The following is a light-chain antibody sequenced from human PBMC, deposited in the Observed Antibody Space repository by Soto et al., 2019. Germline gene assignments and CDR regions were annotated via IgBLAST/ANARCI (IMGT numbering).Light chain of an antibody. CDR2: WAS. J-gene: IGKJ5*01. V-gene: IGKV4-1*01. CDR1: QSVLSNSNNKNF. Sequence: DIVMTQSPDSLAVSLGERASINCKSSQSVLSNSNNKNFLAWFQQKPGQPPKLLISWASTRESGVPDRFSGSGSGSDFTLTISSLQAEDVAVYYCQQYYGAPITFGQGTRLE. CDR3: QQYYGAPIT.